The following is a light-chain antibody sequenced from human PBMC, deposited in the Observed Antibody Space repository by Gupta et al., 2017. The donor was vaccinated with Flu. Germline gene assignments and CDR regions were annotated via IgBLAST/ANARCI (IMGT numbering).Light chain of an antibody. CDR2: GAF. CDR3: RQHNSYPRT. J-gene: IGKJ2*02. V-gene: IGKV1-17*02. CDR1: QGINKD. Sequence: DIQMTQSPSSLSASIGDRVTITCRASQGINKDLVWYQQKPGKAPKRLIYGAFSLQSGVSSRFSGSGSGTEFTLTISDLQPEDFVTYYCRQHNSYPRTFGQGTKLEIK.